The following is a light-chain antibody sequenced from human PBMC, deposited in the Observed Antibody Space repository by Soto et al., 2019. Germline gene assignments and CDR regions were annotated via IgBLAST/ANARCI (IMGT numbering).Light chain of an antibody. Sequence: QSVLTQPRSVSGSPGQSVTISCTGTSSDVGGYNYVSWYQQHPGKAPKLMIYDVSKRPSGVPDRFSGSKSGNTASLTISGLQADDEAEYYCCSYAGSYTLVFGGGTKVTVL. CDR1: SSDVGGYNY. CDR2: DVS. V-gene: IGLV2-11*01. J-gene: IGLJ2*01. CDR3: CSYAGSYTLV.